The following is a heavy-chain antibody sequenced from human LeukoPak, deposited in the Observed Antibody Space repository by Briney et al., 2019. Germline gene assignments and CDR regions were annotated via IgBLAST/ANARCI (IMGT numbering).Heavy chain of an antibody. CDR3: ARDYYGMDV. Sequence: PGRSLRLSCAASGFTFSGYAMHWVRQAPGKGLEWVAVISYDGSNKYYADSVKGRFTISRDNSKNTLYLQMNSLRAEDTAVYYCARDYYGMDVWGKGTTVTVSS. CDR1: GFTFSGYA. V-gene: IGHV3-30*04. CDR2: ISYDGSNK. J-gene: IGHJ6*04.